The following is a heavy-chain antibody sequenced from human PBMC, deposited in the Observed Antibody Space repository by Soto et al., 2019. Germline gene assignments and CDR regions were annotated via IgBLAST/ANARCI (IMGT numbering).Heavy chain of an antibody. D-gene: IGHD6-13*01. Sequence: QVQLVESGGGVVQPGRSLRLSCAASGFTFSSYGMHWVRHAPGKGLEWVAVISYEGSNKYYADSVKGRFTISRDNSKNTLYLQMNSLRAEDTAVYYCQKETSSSWYYFDYWGQGTLGTVSA. CDR1: GFTFSSYG. CDR2: ISYEGSNK. J-gene: IGHJ4*02. V-gene: IGHV3-30*18. CDR3: QKETSSSWYYFDY.